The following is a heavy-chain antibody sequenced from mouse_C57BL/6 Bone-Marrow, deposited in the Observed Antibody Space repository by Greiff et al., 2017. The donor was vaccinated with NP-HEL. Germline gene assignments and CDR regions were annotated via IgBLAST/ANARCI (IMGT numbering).Heavy chain of an antibody. CDR3: TTGGLFAY. CDR2: IDPENGDT. V-gene: IGHV14-4*01. Sequence: EVQLQQSGAELVRPGASVKLSCTASGFNIKDDYMHWVKQRPEQGLEWIGWIDPENGDTEYASKFQGKATITADTSSNTAYLQLSSLTSEDTAVYYWTTGGLFAYWGQGTLVTVSA. J-gene: IGHJ3*01. CDR1: GFNIKDDY.